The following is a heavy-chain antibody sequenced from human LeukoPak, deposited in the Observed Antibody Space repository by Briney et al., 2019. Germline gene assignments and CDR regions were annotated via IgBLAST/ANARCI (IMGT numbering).Heavy chain of an antibody. CDR3: ARLGATKEVYYFDY. Sequence: ASVKVSCKASGYTFTSYGISWVRQAPGQGREWMGWISAYNGNTNYAQKLQGRVTMTTDTSTSTAYMELRSLRSDDTAVYYCARLGATKEVYYFDYWGQGTLVTVSS. D-gene: IGHD1-26*01. V-gene: IGHV1-18*01. J-gene: IGHJ4*02. CDR2: ISAYNGNT. CDR1: GYTFTSYG.